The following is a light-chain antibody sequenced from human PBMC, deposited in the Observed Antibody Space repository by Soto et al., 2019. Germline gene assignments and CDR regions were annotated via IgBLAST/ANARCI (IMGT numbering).Light chain of an antibody. CDR2: SAS. CDR1: QSVDSTY. Sequence: ETVLTQSPDTLSLSPGERATLSCRASQSVDSTYLAWFQQKPGQAPRLLIYSASNRATCIPDRFSGSGSGTDFTLTISRLEPEDFAVYYCQRYGGSPWTFGQGTKVEIK. CDR3: QRYGGSPWT. J-gene: IGKJ1*01. V-gene: IGKV3-20*01.